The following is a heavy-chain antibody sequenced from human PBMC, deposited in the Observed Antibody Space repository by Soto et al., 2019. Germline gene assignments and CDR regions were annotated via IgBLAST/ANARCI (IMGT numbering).Heavy chain of an antibody. V-gene: IGHV1-46*01. J-gene: IGHJ4*02. CDR3: ARRLRPGVVTPCRY. CDR1: GYTFTNFY. D-gene: IGHD2-21*02. Sequence: ASVKVSCKASGYTFTNFYIHWARQAPGQGLQWMGLINPGAGSTRHAQNFQDRVSMTSDTSTSTVYMELSSLRSEDTAVYYCARRLRPGVVTPCRYWGQGTLVTVSS. CDR2: INPGAGST.